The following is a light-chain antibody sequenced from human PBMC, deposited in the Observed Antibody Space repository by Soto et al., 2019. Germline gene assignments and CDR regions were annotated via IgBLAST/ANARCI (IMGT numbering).Light chain of an antibody. V-gene: IGKV4-1*01. CDR1: RSILSPSTNQNY. CDR2: WAS. CDR3: QQYLSAPQET. J-gene: IGKJ1*01. Sequence: DIVMTQSPDSLIVSLGEMATINCKSSRSILSPSTNQNYLAWYQQKPGQPPKLLIYWASTRESGVPDRFSGSGSGTDFTLTISSLQAEDVAVYYRQQYLSAPQETFGQGTKVEI.